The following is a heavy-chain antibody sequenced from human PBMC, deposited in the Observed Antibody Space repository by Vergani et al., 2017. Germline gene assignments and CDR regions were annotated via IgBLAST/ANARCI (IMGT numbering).Heavy chain of an antibody. CDR3: ARGGRYGRTNDY. J-gene: IGHJ4*02. D-gene: IGHD3-16*01. CDR2: IYSGGST. CDR1: GFIVSSNY. V-gene: IGHV3-53*04. Sequence: EVQLVESGGGLVQPGGSLRLSCAASGFIVSSNYMSWVRPAPGKGLEWVSVIYSGGSTYYAESVKGRFTISRHNSKNTLYLQMNSLRAEDTAVYYCARGGRYGRTNDYWGQGTLVTVSS.